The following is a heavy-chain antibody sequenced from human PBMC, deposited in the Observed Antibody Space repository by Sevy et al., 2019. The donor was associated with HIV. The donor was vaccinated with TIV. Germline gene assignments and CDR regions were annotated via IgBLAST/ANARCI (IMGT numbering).Heavy chain of an antibody. CDR1: RFTFSKYS. CDR3: ARQGCTKPHDY. J-gene: IGHJ4*01. CDR2: LSFGCGEI. Sequence: GGSLRLSCAASRFTFSKYSMSCVRQPPGKGLEWVSTLSFGCGEINYADSVKGRFTISRDNSKSSVYLQMNNLRPEDTAVYYCARQGCTKPHDYWGQGTLVTVSS. V-gene: IGHV3-23*01. D-gene: IGHD2-8*01.